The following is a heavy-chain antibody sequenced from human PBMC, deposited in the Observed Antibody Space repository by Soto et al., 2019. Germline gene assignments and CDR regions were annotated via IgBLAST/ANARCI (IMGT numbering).Heavy chain of an antibody. CDR1: GGTFNSNA. CDR2: IIPIFGTA. V-gene: IGHV1-69*13. CDR3: ARLGYCRGGTCSGEDY. Sequence: GASVKVSCKASGGTFNSNATSWVRQAPGQGLEWMGGIIPIFGTADYAQKLQGRVTITADESTRTAYMELTSLRSEDTAIYYCARLGYCRGGTCSGEDYWGQGTLVTVSS. J-gene: IGHJ4*02. D-gene: IGHD2-15*01.